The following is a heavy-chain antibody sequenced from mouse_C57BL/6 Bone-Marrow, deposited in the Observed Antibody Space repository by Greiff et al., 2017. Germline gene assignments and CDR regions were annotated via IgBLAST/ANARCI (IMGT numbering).Heavy chain of an antibody. V-gene: IGHV10-1*01. J-gene: IGHJ4*01. D-gene: IGHD2-4*01. CDR3: VSLYDYDGTMDY. Sequence: EADGGLVQPKGSLKLSCAASGFSFNTYAMNWVRQAPGKGLEWVARIRSKSNNYATYYADSVKDRFTISRDDSESMLYLQMNNLKTEDTAMYYCVSLYDYDGTMDYWGQGTSVTVSS. CDR1: GFSFNTYA. CDR2: IRSKSNNYAT.